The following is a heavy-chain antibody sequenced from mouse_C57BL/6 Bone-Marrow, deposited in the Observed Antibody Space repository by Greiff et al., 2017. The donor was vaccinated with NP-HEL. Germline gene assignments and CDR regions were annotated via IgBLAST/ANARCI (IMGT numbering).Heavy chain of an antibody. J-gene: IGHJ4*01. CDR2: INPGSGGT. D-gene: IGHD3-1*01. Sequence: VQLQQSGAELVRPGTSVKVSCKASGYAFTNYLIEWVKQRPGQGLEWIGVINPGSGGTNYNEKFKGKATLTADKSSSTAYMQLSSLTSEDSAVYFCARGGEASYYYAMDYWGQGTSVTVSS. CDR3: ARGGEASYYYAMDY. CDR1: GYAFTNYL. V-gene: IGHV1-54*01.